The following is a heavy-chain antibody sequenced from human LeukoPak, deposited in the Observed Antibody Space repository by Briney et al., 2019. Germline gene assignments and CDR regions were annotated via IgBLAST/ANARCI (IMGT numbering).Heavy chain of an antibody. Sequence: GGTLRLSCAASGFTFSSYGMSWVRQAPGKGLEWVSAISGSGGSTYYADSVKGRFTISRDNAKNSLYLQMNSLRAEDTAVYYCARVSVAGYFDYWGQGTLVTVSS. CDR1: GFTFSSYG. CDR3: ARVSVAGYFDY. D-gene: IGHD6-19*01. CDR2: ISGSGGST. J-gene: IGHJ4*02. V-gene: IGHV3-23*01.